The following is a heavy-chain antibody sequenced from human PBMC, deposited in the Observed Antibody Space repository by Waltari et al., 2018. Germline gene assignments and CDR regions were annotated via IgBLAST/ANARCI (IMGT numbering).Heavy chain of an antibody. D-gene: IGHD4-17*01. CDR2: IYHAGGT. CDR3: ARSAISPFGDYGNFFDY. Sequence: QVHLQESGPGLVKPSETLSLTCAVSGASINSHYWNWIRQPPGKELEWIGYIYHAGGTHCNPSLETRVAISVDTSKKFFSLNFNSVTAADTAVYFCARSAISPFGDYGNFFDYWGQGTLVTVSS. V-gene: IGHV4-59*11. CDR1: GASINSHY. J-gene: IGHJ4*02.